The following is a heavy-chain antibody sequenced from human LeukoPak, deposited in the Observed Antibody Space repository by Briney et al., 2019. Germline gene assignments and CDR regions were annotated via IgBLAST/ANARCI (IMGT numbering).Heavy chain of an antibody. CDR1: GGTFISYA. CDR3: ARGNSGWYSFDY. J-gene: IGHJ4*02. D-gene: IGHD6-19*01. V-gene: IGHV1-8*02. CDR2: MNPNSGNT. Sequence: ASVKVSCKASGGTFISYAISWVRQATGQGLEWMGWMNPNSGNTGYAQKFQGRVTVTRNTSLSTAYMELSSLRSEDTAVYYCARGNSGWYSFDYWGQGTLVTVSS.